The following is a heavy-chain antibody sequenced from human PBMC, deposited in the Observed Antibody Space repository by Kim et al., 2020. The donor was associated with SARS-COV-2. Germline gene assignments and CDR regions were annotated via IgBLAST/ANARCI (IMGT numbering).Heavy chain of an antibody. CDR3: AKDGSGHLYYYDGLDV. Sequence: GGSLRLSCAASGFTFSSYGTHWVRQAPGKGLEWVAVISYDGSNKYYADSVKGRFTISRDNSKNTLYLQMNSLRAEDTAVYYCAKDGSGHLYYYDGLDVWGQGTTVTVSS. V-gene: IGHV3-30*18. J-gene: IGHJ6*02. D-gene: IGHD3-10*01. CDR1: GFTFSSYG. CDR2: ISYDGSNK.